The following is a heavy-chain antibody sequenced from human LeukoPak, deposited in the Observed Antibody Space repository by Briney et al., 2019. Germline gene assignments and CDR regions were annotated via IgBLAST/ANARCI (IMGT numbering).Heavy chain of an antibody. Sequence: GASVKVSCKVSGGTFSSYAINWVRQAPGQGLEWMGWISAYNGNANYAQKPQGRVTMTTDTSTSTAYMELRSLRSDDTAVYYCARVVVVPAANYYYYYMDVWGKGTTVTISS. CDR1: GGTFSSYA. J-gene: IGHJ6*03. D-gene: IGHD2-2*01. CDR3: ARVVVVPAANYYYYYMDV. CDR2: ISAYNGNA. V-gene: IGHV1-18*01.